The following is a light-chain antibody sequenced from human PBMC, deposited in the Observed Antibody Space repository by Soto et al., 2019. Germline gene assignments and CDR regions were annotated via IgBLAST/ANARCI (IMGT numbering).Light chain of an antibody. CDR2: EVT. CDR3: CSYVGSNNYV. CDR1: SSDVGGYNY. V-gene: IGLV2-8*01. Sequence: QSVLTQPPSASGSPGQSVAISCTGTSSDVGGYNYVSWYQQYPGKAPKLIMYEVTKRPSGVPDRFSGSKSGNTASLTVSGLRPEDEGDYYCCSYVGSNNYVFGTGTKVTVL. J-gene: IGLJ1*01.